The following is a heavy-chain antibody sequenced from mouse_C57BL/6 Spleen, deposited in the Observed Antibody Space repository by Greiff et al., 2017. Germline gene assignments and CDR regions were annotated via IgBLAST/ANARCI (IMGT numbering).Heavy chain of an antibody. J-gene: IGHJ2*01. D-gene: IGHD4-1*01. CDR1: GYTFTDYE. V-gene: IGHV1-15*01. Sequence: VKLQESGAELVRPGASVTLSCKASGYTFTDYEMHWVKQTPVHGLEWIGAIDPETGGTAYNQKFKGKAILTADKSSSTADMELRSLTSEDSAVYYCTRRKLGLFDDWGQGTTLTVSS. CDR3: TRRKLGLFDD. CDR2: IDPETGGT.